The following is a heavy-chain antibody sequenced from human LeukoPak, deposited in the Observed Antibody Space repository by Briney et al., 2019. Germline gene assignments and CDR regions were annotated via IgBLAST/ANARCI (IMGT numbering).Heavy chain of an antibody. CDR2: ISGGGDST. Sequence: GGSLRLSCAASGFTFNNYAMSWVRQAPGEGLEWVSAISGGGDSTYYADSVKGRFTISRDNAKNSLYLQMNSLRAEDTAVYYCAKDVPAAYFDYWGQGTLVTVSS. D-gene: IGHD2-2*01. J-gene: IGHJ4*02. CDR3: AKDVPAAYFDY. CDR1: GFTFNNYA. V-gene: IGHV3-23*01.